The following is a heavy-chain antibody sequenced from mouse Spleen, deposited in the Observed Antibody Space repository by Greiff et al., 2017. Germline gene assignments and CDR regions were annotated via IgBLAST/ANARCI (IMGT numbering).Heavy chain of an antibody. CDR2: IDPSDIYT. CDR1: GYTFTSYW. CDR3: ARGPSYWYFDV. J-gene: IGHJ1*01. Sequence: VQLQQPGAELVKPGASVKLSCKASGYTFTSYWMQWVKQRPGQGLEWIGEIDPSDIYTNYNQKFKGKATLTVDTSSSTAYMQLSSLTSEDSAVYHCARGPSYWYFDVWGAGTTVTVSS. V-gene: IGHV1-50*01.